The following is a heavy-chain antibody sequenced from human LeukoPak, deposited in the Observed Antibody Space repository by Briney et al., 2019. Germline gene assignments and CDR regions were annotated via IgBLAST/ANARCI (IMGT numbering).Heavy chain of an antibody. CDR3: ARVRSGQWHYYYYYMDV. CDR1: GYTFTSYD. J-gene: IGHJ6*03. V-gene: IGHV1-8*03. D-gene: IGHD6-19*01. CDR2: MNPNSGNT. Sequence: GASVKVSCKASGYTFTSYDINWVRQATGQGLEWMGWMNPNSGNTGYAQKFQGRVTITRNTSISTAYMELSSLRSEDTAVYYCARVRSGQWHYYYYYMDVWGKGTTVTVSS.